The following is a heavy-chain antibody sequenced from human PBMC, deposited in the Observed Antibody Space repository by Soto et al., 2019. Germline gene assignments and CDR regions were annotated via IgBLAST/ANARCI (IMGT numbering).Heavy chain of an antibody. D-gene: IGHD1-7*01. CDR3: VKDYGRNWNYVFDF. CDR1: VFIFENFA. J-gene: IGHJ4*02. Sequence: GGSLRLSCSPSVFIFENFAMHWLRQAPGRGLEYVSSISGSGGATHHADSVRGRFTISRDNSKSILFLQMSSLRPEDTAFYYCVKDYGRNWNYVFDFWGQGTLVTVSS. V-gene: IGHV3-64D*08. CDR2: ISGSGGAT.